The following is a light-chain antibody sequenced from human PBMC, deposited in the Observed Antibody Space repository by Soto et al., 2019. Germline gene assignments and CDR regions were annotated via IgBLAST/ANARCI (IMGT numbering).Light chain of an antibody. Sequence: QSALTQPPSASGSPGQSVTISCTGTSSDVGGYNYVSWYQQHPGKAPKLMIYEVSKRPSGVPDRFSGSKSGNTASLTVSGLQAEDEADYYGSSYAGSNNFLWVFGGGTKLTVL. CDR1: SSDVGGYNY. J-gene: IGLJ3*02. CDR3: SSYAGSNNFLWV. V-gene: IGLV2-8*01. CDR2: EVS.